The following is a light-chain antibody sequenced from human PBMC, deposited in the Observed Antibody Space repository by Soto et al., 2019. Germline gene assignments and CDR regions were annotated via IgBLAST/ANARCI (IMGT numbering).Light chain of an antibody. Sequence: ELVLTQSPATLSLSPVERAPLSGRASQSVSRNLAWYQQTPGQAPRLLIYGASTRATGIPARFSGSWSGTEFTLTIRLLQPEDFAAYCCKKYNNWHLDFGTGTKVDIK. V-gene: IGKV3-15*01. J-gene: IGKJ3*01. CDR3: KKYNNWHLD. CDR1: QSVSRN. CDR2: GAS.